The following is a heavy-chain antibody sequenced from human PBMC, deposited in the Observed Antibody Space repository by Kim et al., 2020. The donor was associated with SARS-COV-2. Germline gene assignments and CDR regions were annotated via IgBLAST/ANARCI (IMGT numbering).Heavy chain of an antibody. V-gene: IGHV3-23*01. CDR1: GFTFSSYA. D-gene: IGHD2-15*01. CDR3: ASSPHCRGGWCYPSAFDY. J-gene: IGHJ4*02. CDR2: ISGSGFFSGGGGST. Sequence: GVSLRLSCAASGFTFSSYAMSWVRQSPERGLEWVSSISGSGFFSGGGGSTYYANSAKGRFTISRDNSKNTLSLEMNSLRAEDTAVYYCASSPHCRGGWCYPSAFDYWGQGTLVTVSS.